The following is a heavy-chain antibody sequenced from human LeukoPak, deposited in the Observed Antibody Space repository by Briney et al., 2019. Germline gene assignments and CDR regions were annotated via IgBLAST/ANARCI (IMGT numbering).Heavy chain of an antibody. Sequence: GASVKVSCKASGYTFIGYYMLWVRQAPGQGPEWMGWINPNSGGTNYAQKFQGRVTMTRDTSISTAYMELSRLRSDDTAVYYCARGAVRIVGATDYWGQGTPVTVSP. CDR1: GYTFIGYY. CDR3: ARGAVRIVGATDY. D-gene: IGHD1-26*01. J-gene: IGHJ4*02. V-gene: IGHV1-2*02. CDR2: INPNSGGT.